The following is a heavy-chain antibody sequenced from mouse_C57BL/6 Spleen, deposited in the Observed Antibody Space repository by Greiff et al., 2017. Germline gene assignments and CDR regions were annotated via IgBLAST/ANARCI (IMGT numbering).Heavy chain of an antibody. CDR1: GFTFSSYA. V-gene: IGHV5-4*01. Sequence: EVKVVESGGGLVKPGGSLKLSCAASGFTFSSYAMSWVRQTPDKRLEWVATISDGGSYTYYPDNVKGRFTISRDNAKNNLYLQMSHLKSEDTAMYYCARDLGTTVVPFAYWGQGTLVTVSA. D-gene: IGHD1-1*01. CDR2: ISDGGSYT. J-gene: IGHJ3*01. CDR3: ARDLGTTVVPFAY.